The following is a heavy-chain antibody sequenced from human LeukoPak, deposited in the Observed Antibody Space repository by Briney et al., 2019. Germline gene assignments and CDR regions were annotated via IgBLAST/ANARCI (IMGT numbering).Heavy chain of an antibody. Sequence: GGSLRLSCAAFGFTFSSYAMSWVRQAPGKGLEWVSAISGSGGSTYYADSVKGRFTISRDNSKNTLYLQMNSLRAEDTAVYYCAKDLGDIVLMVYATSYDYWGQGTLVTVSS. V-gene: IGHV3-23*01. CDR3: AKDLGDIVLMVYATSYDY. D-gene: IGHD2-8*01. J-gene: IGHJ4*02. CDR1: GFTFSSYA. CDR2: ISGSGGST.